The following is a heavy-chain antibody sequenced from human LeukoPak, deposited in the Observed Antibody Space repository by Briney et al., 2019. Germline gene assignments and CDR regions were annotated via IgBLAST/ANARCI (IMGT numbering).Heavy chain of an antibody. Sequence: SETLSLTCTVSGGSISSSSYYWGWIRQPPGKGLEWIGSIYYSRSTYYNPSLKSRVTISVDTSKNQFSLKLSSVTAADTAVYYCARGEYYYGSGSYYRAEDYWGQGTLVTVSS. CDR2: IYYSRST. CDR3: ARGEYYYGSGSYYRAEDY. D-gene: IGHD3-10*01. J-gene: IGHJ4*02. V-gene: IGHV4-39*01. CDR1: GGSISSSSYY.